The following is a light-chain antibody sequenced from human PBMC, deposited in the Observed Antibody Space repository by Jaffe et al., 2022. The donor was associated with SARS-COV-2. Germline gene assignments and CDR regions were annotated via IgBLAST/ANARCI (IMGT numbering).Light chain of an antibody. CDR3: QHFDKYVT. V-gene: IGKV1-9*01. J-gene: IGKJ4*01. CDR2: AAS. CDR1: QDIGSY. Sequence: DIQLTQSPSFLSASLGDRVTITCRASQDIGSYLAWYQQKPGKAPNLLIYAASTVLHGVPSRFSGSGSGTRFTLTITSLQPEDFGTYYCQHFDKYVTFGGGTKV.